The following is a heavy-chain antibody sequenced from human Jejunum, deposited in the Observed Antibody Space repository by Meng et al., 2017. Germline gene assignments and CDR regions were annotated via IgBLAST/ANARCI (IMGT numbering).Heavy chain of an antibody. D-gene: IGHD3-16*01. CDR3: ARLTRF. Sequence: GESLKISCAASGFTFNNQAMSWVRQAPGEGLEWISTLTDSGGSTFYADSVKGRFTISWDISKNTLYLQMDSLRAEDTALYYRARLTRFWGQGTLVTVSS. V-gene: IGHV3-23*01. CDR2: LTDSGGST. CDR1: GFTFNNQA. J-gene: IGHJ4*02.